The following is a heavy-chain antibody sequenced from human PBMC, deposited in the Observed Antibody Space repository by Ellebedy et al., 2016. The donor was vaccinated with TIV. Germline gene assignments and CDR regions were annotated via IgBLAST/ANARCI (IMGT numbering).Heavy chain of an antibody. D-gene: IGHD3-22*01. J-gene: IGHJ4*02. CDR1: GFTFGSFA. Sequence: GESLKISCAASGFTFGSFAMHWVRQAPGKGLEWLSVISGDGVNTYSAASVKGRFTITRDNFQNTLFLQVNRLRAEDTAVYYCAKGSSSGFNYDRVGFQYWGQGTLVTVSS. CDR3: AKGSSSGFNYDRVGFQY. CDR2: ISGDGVNT. V-gene: IGHV3-23*01.